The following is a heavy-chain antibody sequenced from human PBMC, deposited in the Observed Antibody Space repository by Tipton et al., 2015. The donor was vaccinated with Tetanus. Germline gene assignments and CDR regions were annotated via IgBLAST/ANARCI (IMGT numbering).Heavy chain of an antibody. CDR3: ARWGDASGSTNLYAFDI. Sequence: VQLVQSGGGLVKPGGSLRLSCAASGFTFSSYSMNWVRQAPGKGLEWIGYTHHSGNTNYNPSLSGRVTTSVDTSKNQFSLKMSSVTAADTAVYYCARWGDASGSTNLYAFDIWGQGTMVSVSS. J-gene: IGHJ3*02. CDR2: THHSGNT. V-gene: IGHV4-59*01. CDR1: GFTFSSYS. D-gene: IGHD3-10*01.